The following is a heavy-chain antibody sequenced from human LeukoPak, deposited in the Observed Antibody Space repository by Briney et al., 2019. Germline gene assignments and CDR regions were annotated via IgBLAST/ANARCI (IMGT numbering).Heavy chain of an antibody. CDR2: VYYSGST. D-gene: IGHD3-10*01. CDR1: GGPISSSSYY. J-gene: IGHJ4*02. V-gene: IGHV4-39*01. CDR3: ARLLYGSGSYSNIFDS. Sequence: PSEALSLTCTVSGGPISSSSYYWGWIRQPPGKGLEWIGNVYYSGSTCYNPSLKSRVTISVDTSKNPFSLKLSSVTAADTAVYYCARLLYGSGSYSNIFDSWGQGTLVTVSS.